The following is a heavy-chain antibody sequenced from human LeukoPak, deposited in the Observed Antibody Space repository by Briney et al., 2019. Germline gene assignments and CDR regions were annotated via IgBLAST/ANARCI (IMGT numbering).Heavy chain of an antibody. V-gene: IGHV1-69*13. CDR2: IIPIFGTA. J-gene: IGHJ4*02. D-gene: IGHD3-22*01. CDR1: GGTFSSYA. Sequence: SVKVSCTASGGTFSSYAISWVRQAPGQGLEWMGGIIPIFGTANYAQKFQGRVTITADESTSTAYMELSSLRSEDTAVYYCARGPSYYYDSSGYYSIDWGQGTLVTVSS. CDR3: ARGPSYYYDSSGYYSID.